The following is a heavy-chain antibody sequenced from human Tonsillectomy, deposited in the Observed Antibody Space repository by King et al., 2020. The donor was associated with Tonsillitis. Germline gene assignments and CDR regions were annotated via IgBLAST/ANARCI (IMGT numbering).Heavy chain of an antibody. CDR2: IRGSGDIT. CDR3: AKVGPMTYSYFYMDV. J-gene: IGHJ6*03. Sequence: VQLVESGGGLARPGGSLGLSCAASGFTFSSYAMSWVRQAPGKGLEWVSSIRGSGDITYYADSVKGRFPISRDNSKNALYLQMNSLRAEDTAVYYCAKVGPMTYSYFYMDVWGKGTTVTVSS. V-gene: IGHV3-23*04. D-gene: IGHD1-26*01. CDR1: GFTFSSYA.